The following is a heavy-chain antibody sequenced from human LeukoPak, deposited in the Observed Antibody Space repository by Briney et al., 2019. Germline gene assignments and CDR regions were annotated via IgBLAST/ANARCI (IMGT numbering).Heavy chain of an antibody. J-gene: IGHJ4*02. CDR1: GYTFTSYY. CDR2: IIPIFGTA. CDR3: ARGASTVDQTRQGPYYFDY. D-gene: IGHD4-17*01. V-gene: IGHV1-69*13. Sequence: ASVKVSCKASGYTFTSYYMHWVRQAPGQGLEWMGGIIPIFGTANYAQKFQGRVTITADESTSTAYMELSSLRSEDTAVYYCARGASTVDQTRQGPYYFDYWGQGTLVTVSS.